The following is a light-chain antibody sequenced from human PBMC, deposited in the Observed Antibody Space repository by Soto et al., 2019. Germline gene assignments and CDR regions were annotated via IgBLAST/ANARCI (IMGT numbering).Light chain of an antibody. Sequence: EIVLTQSPGTLSLSPGGRATLSCRASRSVSSSFLAWYQQKPGQAPRLLIYGASSRATCIPDRFSGSGSGTDFTLTISRLEPEDFAVYYCQQYGSSPPLTFGGGTNVEIK. CDR3: QQYGSSPPLT. J-gene: IGKJ4*01. V-gene: IGKV3-20*01. CDR2: GAS. CDR1: RSVSSSF.